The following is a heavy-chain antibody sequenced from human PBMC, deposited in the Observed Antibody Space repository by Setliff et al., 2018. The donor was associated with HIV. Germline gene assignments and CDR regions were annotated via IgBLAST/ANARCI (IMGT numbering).Heavy chain of an antibody. D-gene: IGHD6-19*01. J-gene: IGHJ4*02. CDR1: GFTFSSYS. CDR2: ISGSGGST. Sequence: GGSLRLSCAASGFTFSSYSMNWVRQAPGKGLEWVSAISGSGGSTYYADSVKGRFTISRDNAKISLYLQMNSLKTEDTGVYYCTSQGGYTSGWYAVDYWGQGTLVTVSS. V-gene: IGHV3-21*03. CDR3: TSQGGYTSGWYAVDY.